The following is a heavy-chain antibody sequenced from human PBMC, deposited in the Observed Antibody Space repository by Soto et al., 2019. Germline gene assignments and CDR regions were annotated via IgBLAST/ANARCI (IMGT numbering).Heavy chain of an antibody. Sequence: DIQCLSSRVYAGSISCHGWTLIRQPPGKGLESIGDINHSGRVNYSPSLKSRVTISLDTSKNQFSLTLSAVTAADTAMYYCSTRAYDTNGYYRFDPWGQGILGTVPQ. V-gene: IGHV4-34*01. CDR1: AGSISCHG. CDR2: INHSGRV. CDR3: STRAYDTNGYYRFDP. J-gene: IGHJ5*01. D-gene: IGHD3-22*01.